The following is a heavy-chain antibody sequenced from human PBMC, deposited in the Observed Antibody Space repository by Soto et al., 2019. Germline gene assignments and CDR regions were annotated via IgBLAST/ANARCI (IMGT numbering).Heavy chain of an antibody. CDR1: GFTFTTYW. V-gene: IGHV3-74*01. D-gene: IGHD5-12*01. J-gene: IGHJ4*02. CDR3: ARVPTGGYDWN. Sequence: EVQLVESGGGLVQPGGSLRLSCAASGFTFTTYWMHWVRQAPGKGLMWVSRTNSDGTTTNYADSVKGRFTISRDNAKNTVYLQMDSLRPEDTAVYYCARVPTGGYDWNWGQGTLVTVSS. CDR2: TNSDGTTT.